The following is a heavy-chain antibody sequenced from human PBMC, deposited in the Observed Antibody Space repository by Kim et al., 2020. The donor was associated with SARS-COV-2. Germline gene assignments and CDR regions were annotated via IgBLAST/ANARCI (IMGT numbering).Heavy chain of an antibody. J-gene: IGHJ5*02. CDR3: ARAGRRLGYCSGGSCYRWFDP. CDR2: MNPNSGNT. D-gene: IGHD2-15*01. CDR1: GYTFTSYD. Sequence: ASVKVSCKASGYTFTSYDINWVRQATGQGLEWMGWMNPNSGNTGYAQKFQGRVTMTRNTSISTAYMELSSLRSEDTAVYYCARAGRRLGYCSGGSCYRWFDPWGQGTLVTVSS. V-gene: IGHV1-8*01.